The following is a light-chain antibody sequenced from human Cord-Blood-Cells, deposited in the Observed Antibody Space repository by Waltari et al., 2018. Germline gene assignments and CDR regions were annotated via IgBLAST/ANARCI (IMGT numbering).Light chain of an antibody. V-gene: IGLV2-11*01. Sequence: QSALPQPRSVSASPGQSVTISCTGTSSDVGGYNYVSWYQQHPGKAPKLMIYDVSKRPSGVPDRFSGSKSGNTASLTISGLQAEDEADYYCCSYAGSYTSYVFGTGTKVTVL. CDR1: SSDVGGYNY. J-gene: IGLJ1*01. CDR2: DVS. CDR3: CSYAGSYTSYV.